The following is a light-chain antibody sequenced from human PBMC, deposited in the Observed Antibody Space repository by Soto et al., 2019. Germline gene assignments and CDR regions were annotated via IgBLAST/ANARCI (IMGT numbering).Light chain of an antibody. J-gene: IGLJ1*01. CDR1: SSDIGSYNL. CDR2: EGS. Sequence: QSVLTQPASVSGSPGQSITISCTGTSSDIGSYNLVSWYQQYPGKPPKLMIYEGSKRPSGVSSRFSGSKSGSTASLTISGLRTEDEADYYCCSYAGSITYAFGTGTKVTVL. V-gene: IGLV2-23*01. CDR3: CSYAGSITYA.